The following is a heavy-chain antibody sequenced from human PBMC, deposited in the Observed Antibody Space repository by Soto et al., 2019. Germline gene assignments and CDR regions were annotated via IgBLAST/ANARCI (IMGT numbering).Heavy chain of an antibody. D-gene: IGHD2-2*01. CDR2: ISSSSSTI. CDR1: GFTFSSYS. J-gene: IGHJ4*02. CDR3: ARDLYRTLVPAAIGDY. V-gene: IGHV3-48*01. Sequence: GGSLRLSCAASGFTFSSYSMNWVRQAPGKGLEWVSYISSSSSTIYYADSVKGRFTISRDNAKNSLYLQMNSLRAEDTAVYYCARDLYRTLVPAAIGDYWGQGTLVTVSS.